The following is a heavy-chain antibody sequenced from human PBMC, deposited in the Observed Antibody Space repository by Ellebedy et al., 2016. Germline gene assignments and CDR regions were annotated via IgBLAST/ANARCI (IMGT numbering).Heavy chain of an antibody. V-gene: IGHV3-74*01. D-gene: IGHD6-6*01. J-gene: IGHJ4*02. CDR3: AKKYGSSSPAFDY. Sequence: GESLKISCGASGFTFTNSWMHWVRQAPGKGLVWVSRINGDGSTTSYADSVKGRFTISRDNAKNTLSLQMNSLRAEDTAVFYCAKKYGSSSPAFDYWGQGTLVTVSS. CDR2: INGDGSTT. CDR1: GFTFTNSW.